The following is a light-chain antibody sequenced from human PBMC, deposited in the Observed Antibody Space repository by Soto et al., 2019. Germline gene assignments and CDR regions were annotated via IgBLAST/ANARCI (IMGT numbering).Light chain of an antibody. CDR1: SSNIGAGYD. V-gene: IGLV1-40*01. CDR2: GNS. Sequence: QSVLTQPPSVSGAPGQRVTISCTGSSSNIGAGYDVHWYQQLPGTAPKLLIYGNSNRPSGVPDRFSGSKSGTSASLAITGLQAEDEADYYCQSYDGSLSGNYVFGTGTKLTVL. CDR3: QSYDGSLSGNYV. J-gene: IGLJ1*01.